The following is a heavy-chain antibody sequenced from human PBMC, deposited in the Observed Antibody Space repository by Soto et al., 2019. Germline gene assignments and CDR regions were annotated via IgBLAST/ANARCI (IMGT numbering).Heavy chain of an antibody. V-gene: IGHV3-7*03. Sequence: GGSLRLSCAASGFTFSSYWMSWVRQAPGKGLEWVANIKQDGSEKYYVDSVKGRFTISRDNAKNSLYLQMNSLRAEDTAVYYCARDIVVVPADILDYYYGMDVWGPGTTVTVSS. D-gene: IGHD2-2*02. CDR2: IKQDGSEK. CDR3: ARDIVVVPADILDYYYGMDV. J-gene: IGHJ6*02. CDR1: GFTFSSYW.